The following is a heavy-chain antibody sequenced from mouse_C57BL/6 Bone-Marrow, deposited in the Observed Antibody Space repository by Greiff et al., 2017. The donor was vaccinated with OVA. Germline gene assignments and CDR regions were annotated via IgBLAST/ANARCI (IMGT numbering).Heavy chain of an antibody. CDR3: ARREIYYDYDGFAY. J-gene: IGHJ3*01. CDR2: ISYDGSN. Sequence: EVKLMESGPGLVKPSQSLSLTCSVTGYSITSGYYWNWIRQFPGNKLEWMGYISYDGSNNYNPSLKNRISITRDTSKNQFFLKLNSVTTEDTATYYCARREIYYDYDGFAYWGQGTLVTVSA. CDR1: GYSITSGYY. D-gene: IGHD2-4*01. V-gene: IGHV3-6*01.